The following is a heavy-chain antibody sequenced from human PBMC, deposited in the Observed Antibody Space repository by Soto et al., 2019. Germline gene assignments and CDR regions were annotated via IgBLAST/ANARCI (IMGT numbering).Heavy chain of an antibody. V-gene: IGHV3-9*01. CDR2: ISWNSGSI. J-gene: IGHJ6*02. D-gene: IGHD6-19*01. CDR3: AKGVAGYYYGMDV. CDR1: GFTFDDYG. Sequence: SLRLSCADSGFTFDDYGMHWVRQAPGKGLEWVSGISWNSGSIGYADSVKGRFTISRDNAKNSVYLQMNSLRAEDTALYYCAKGVAGYYYGMDVWGQGTTVTVSS.